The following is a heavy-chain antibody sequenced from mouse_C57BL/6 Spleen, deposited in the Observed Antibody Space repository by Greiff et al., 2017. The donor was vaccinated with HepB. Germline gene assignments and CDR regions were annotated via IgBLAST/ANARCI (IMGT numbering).Heavy chain of an antibody. CDR3: AREGYGSSYPYYFDY. CDR1: GYTFTSYW. V-gene: IGHV1-55*01. D-gene: IGHD1-1*01. Sequence: VQLQQSGAELVKPGASVKMSCKASGYTFTSYWITWVKQRPGQGLEWIGDIYPGSGSTNYNEKFKSKATLTVDTSSSTAYMQLSSLTSEDSAVYYCAREGYGSSYPYYFDYWGQGTTLTVSS. CDR2: IYPGSGST. J-gene: IGHJ2*01.